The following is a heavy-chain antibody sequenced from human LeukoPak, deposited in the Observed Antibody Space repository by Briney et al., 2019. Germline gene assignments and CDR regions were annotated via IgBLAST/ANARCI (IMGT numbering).Heavy chain of an antibody. J-gene: IGHJ4*02. CDR1: GFTVSSNY. CDR3: ARVHPLGRDGYNTHFDY. V-gene: IGHV3-66*01. D-gene: IGHD5-24*01. CDR2: IYSGGST. Sequence: GGSLRLSCAASGFTVSSNYMSWVRQAPGKGLEWVSVIYSGGSTYYADSVKGRFTISRDNSKNTLYLQMNSLRAEDTAVYYCARVHPLGRDGYNTHFDYWGQGTLVTVSS.